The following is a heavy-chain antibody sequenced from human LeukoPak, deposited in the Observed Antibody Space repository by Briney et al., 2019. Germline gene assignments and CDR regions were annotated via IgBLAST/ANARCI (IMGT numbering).Heavy chain of an antibody. CDR1: GFTLSSYW. V-gene: IGHV3-74*01. CDR3: ARGENYYDSSGYYN. D-gene: IGHD3-22*01. CDR2: INFDGSST. Sequence: GGSLRLSCEASGFTLSSYWMHWVRQAPGKGLVWVARINFDGSSTNYAGSVRGRFTISRDNAKNSLYLQMNSLRAEDTAVYYCARGENYYDSSGYYNWGQGTLVTVSS. J-gene: IGHJ4*02.